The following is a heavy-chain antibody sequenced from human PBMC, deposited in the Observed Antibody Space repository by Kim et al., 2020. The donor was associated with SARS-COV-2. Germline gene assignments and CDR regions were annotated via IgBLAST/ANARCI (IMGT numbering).Heavy chain of an antibody. CDR3: AKNVNIPSVTFLWYFDL. D-gene: IGHD2-21*01. CDR2: IFGSGHGT. CDR1: RFTFSSSA. Sequence: GGSLRLSCAASRFTFSSSAMTWVRQAPGKGLEWVSSIFGSGHGTYYADSVKGRFTISRDNSKNTLYLQMNNLRAEDTAVYYCAKNVNIPSVTFLWYFDLWGRG. J-gene: IGHJ2*01. V-gene: IGHV3-23*01.